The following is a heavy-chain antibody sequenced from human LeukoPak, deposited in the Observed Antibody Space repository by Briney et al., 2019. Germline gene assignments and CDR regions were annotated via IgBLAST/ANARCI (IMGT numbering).Heavy chain of an antibody. J-gene: IGHJ3*02. V-gene: IGHV3-30*18. D-gene: IGHD1/OR15-1a*01. CDR1: GFTFSSYA. CDR2: ISYDGSNK. Sequence: GRSLRLSCAASGFTFSSYAMRWVRQAPGKGLEWVAVISYDGSNKYYADSVKGRFTISRDNSKNTLYLQMNSLRAEDTAVYYCAKTKAGKQEASDIWGQGTMVTVSS. CDR3: AKTKAGKQEASDI.